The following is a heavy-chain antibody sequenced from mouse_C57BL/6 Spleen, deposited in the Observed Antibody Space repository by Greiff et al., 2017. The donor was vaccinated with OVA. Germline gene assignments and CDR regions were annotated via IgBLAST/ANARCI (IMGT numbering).Heavy chain of an antibody. D-gene: IGHD1-1*01. CDR1: GYTFTSYW. V-gene: IGHV1-55*01. CDR3: ARAGDYYGSRGYFDY. J-gene: IGHJ2*01. CDR2: IYPGSGST. Sequence: QVQLQQPGAELVKPGASVKMSCKASGYTFTSYWITWVKQRPGQGLEWIGDIYPGSGSTNYNEKFKSKATLTVDTSSSTAYMQLSSLTSEDSAVYYCARAGDYYGSRGYFDYWGQGTTLTVSS.